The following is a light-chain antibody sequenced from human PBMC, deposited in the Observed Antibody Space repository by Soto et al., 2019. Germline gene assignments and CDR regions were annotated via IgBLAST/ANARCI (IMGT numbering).Light chain of an antibody. CDR2: CAS. Sequence: DIQMTQSPSSLSASVGDRVTITCWASQSTGSYFNWYQQKPGQAPKLLIYCASNLKSGVSARFSGSRSGTDFTLPFSTLQPEDLATYYCRQTYSTPPTFGHGTKVEMK. J-gene: IGKJ1*01. CDR3: RQTYSTPPT. CDR1: QSTGSY. V-gene: IGKV1-39*01.